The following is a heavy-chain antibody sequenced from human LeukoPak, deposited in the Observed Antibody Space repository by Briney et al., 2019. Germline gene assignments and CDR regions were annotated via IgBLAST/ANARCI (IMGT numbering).Heavy chain of an antibody. CDR2: VDTDGSST. CDR3: ARGHKGWFDP. CDR1: GFTFSAYW. V-gene: IGHV3-74*01. Sequence: RGALRLSCAASGFTFSAYWMHWVRQAPGGGLVWVSRVDTDGSSTAYADSVKGRFTISRDNAKNTLYLQMNSLRVEDTAVYYCARGHKGWFDPWGQGTLVTVSS. J-gene: IGHJ5*02.